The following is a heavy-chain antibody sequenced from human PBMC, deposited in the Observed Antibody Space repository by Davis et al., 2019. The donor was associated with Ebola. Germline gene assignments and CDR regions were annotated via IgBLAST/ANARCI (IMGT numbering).Heavy chain of an antibody. CDR1: GYTFTSYD. CDR2: INPYSANT. D-gene: IGHD3-10*01. J-gene: IGHJ6*02. Sequence: ASVKVSCKATGYTFTSYDVNWVRQATGQGLEWMGWINPYSANTGYAQNFRGRVTTTRNTSISTAFLEVSSLRSEDTAVYFCARGGMGSHDTYYGLDVWGQGTTVTVSS. CDR3: ARGGMGSHDTYYGLDV. V-gene: IGHV1-8*01.